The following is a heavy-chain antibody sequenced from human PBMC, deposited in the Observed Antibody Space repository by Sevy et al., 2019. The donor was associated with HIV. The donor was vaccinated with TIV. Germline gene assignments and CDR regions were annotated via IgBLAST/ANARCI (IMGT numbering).Heavy chain of an antibody. J-gene: IGHJ4*02. CDR2: ISSSSTI. Sequence: GGSLRLSCAASGFTFSSYSMNWVRQAPGKGLEWVSYISSSSTIYYADTVKGRFTISRDNAKNSLYLQMNSLRDEDTAVYYCARDTVGSIVGATLGVDYWGQGTLVTVSS. D-gene: IGHD1-26*01. CDR3: ARDTVGSIVGATLGVDY. V-gene: IGHV3-48*02. CDR1: GFTFSSYS.